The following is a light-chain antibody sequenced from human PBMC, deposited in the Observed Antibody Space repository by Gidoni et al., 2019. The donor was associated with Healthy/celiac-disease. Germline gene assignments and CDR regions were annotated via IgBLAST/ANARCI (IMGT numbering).Light chain of an antibody. J-gene: IGKJ4*01. Sequence: EIVMTQSPATLSVSQGERATHSCRASQSVSSNLAWYQQKPGQAPRLLIYGASIRATGIPARFSGSGSGTEFTLTISILQSEDFAVYYCQQYNNWPPLTFGGGTKVEIK. CDR1: QSVSSN. V-gene: IGKV3D-15*03. CDR2: GAS. CDR3: QQYNNWPPLT.